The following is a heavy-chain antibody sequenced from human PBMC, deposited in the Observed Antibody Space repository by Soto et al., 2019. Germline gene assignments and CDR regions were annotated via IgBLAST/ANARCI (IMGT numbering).Heavy chain of an antibody. V-gene: IGHV3-7*03. CDR3: ARDRPRPASIMITFWGVIAARAFDI. D-gene: IGHD3-16*02. J-gene: IGHJ3*02. CDR1: GFTFSSYW. CDR2: IKQDGSEK. Sequence: GGSLRLSCAASGFTFSSYWMSWVRQAPGKGLVWVANIKQDGSEKYYVDSVKGRFTISRDNSKNSLYLQMNSLRAADTAVYYCARDRPRPASIMITFWGVIAARAFDIWGPGTMVTVSS.